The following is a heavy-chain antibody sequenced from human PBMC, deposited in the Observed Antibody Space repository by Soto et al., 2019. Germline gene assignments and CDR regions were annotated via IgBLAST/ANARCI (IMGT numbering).Heavy chain of an antibody. CDR3: ARRV. Sequence: EVQVSESGGGLVQPGGSLRLSCATSGFTFSNYPMNWVRQAPGKGLEWVSGISAGGDTTYYADSVKGRFTIFRDNSKNSVSLQMNSLRVEDTAVYYCARRVWGHGTLVTVSS. J-gene: IGHJ4*01. CDR2: ISAGGDTT. V-gene: IGHV3-23*01. CDR1: GFTFSNYP.